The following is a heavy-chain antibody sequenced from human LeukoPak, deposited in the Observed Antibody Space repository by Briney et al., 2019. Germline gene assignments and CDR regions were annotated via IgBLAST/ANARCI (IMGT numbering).Heavy chain of an antibody. CDR2: ISGSGGST. Sequence: GGTLRLSCAASGLTFSSYGMSWVRQAPGKGLEWVSAISGSGGSTYYADSVKGRFTISRDNSKNTLYLQMNSLRAEDTAVYYCALQLASGTFDIWGQGTMVTVSS. CDR1: GLTFSSYG. J-gene: IGHJ3*02. CDR3: ALQLASGTFDI. V-gene: IGHV3-23*01. D-gene: IGHD1-1*01.